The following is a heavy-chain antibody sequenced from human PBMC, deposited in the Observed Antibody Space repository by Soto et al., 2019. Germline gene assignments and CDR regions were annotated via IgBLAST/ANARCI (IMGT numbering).Heavy chain of an antibody. CDR3: ASVRADYYDSSGPLGY. CDR1: GFTFSSYG. J-gene: IGHJ4*02. V-gene: IGHV3-30*03. Sequence: GGSLRLSCAASGFTFSSYGMHWVRQAPGKGLEWVAVISYDGSNKYYADSVKGRFTISRDNSKNTLYLQMNSLRAEDTAVYYCASVRADYYDSSGPLGYWGQGTLVTVSS. CDR2: ISYDGSNK. D-gene: IGHD3-22*01.